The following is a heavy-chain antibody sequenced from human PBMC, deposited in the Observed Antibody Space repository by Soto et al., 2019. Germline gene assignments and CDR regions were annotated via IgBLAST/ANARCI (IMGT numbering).Heavy chain of an antibody. CDR2: IKQDGSEK. D-gene: IGHD6-13*01. J-gene: IGHJ6*02. Sequence: GSLRLSCAASGFTFSSYWMSWVRQAPGKGLEWVANIKQDGSEKYYVDSVKGRFTISRDNAKNSLYLQMNSLRAEDTAVYYCARVGIAAAGPGFYYYYYGMDVWGQGTTVTVSS. CDR3: ARVGIAAAGPGFYYYYYGMDV. V-gene: IGHV3-7*01. CDR1: GFTFSSYW.